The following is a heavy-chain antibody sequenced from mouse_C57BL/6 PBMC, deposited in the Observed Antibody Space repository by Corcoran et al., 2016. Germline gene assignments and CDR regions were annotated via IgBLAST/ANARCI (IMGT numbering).Heavy chain of an antibody. J-gene: IGHJ3*01. D-gene: IGHD1-1*01. Sequence: EVQLQQSGPELVKPGASVKISCKSSGYTFTDYYMNWVKQSHGKSLEWIGDINPNNGGTSYNQKFKGKATLTVDKSSSTAYMELRSLTSEDSAVYYCAKPSYYYGSSYGFAYWGQGTLVTVSA. V-gene: IGHV1-26*01. CDR1: GYTFTDYY. CDR3: AKPSYYYGSSYGFAY. CDR2: INPNNGGT.